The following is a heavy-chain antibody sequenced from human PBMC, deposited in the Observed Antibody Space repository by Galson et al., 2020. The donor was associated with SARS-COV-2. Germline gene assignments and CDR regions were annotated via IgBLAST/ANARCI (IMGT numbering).Heavy chain of an antibody. CDR1: GYTLTELS. Sequence: GASVTVSCKVSGYTLTELSMHWVRQAPGTGLEWMGGFDPEDGETIYAQKLQGRVTMTEDTSTDTAYMELSSLRSEDTAVYYCATERGSHLDYYDSSGYYYYFDYWGQGTLVTVSS. D-gene: IGHD3-22*01. CDR2: FDPEDGET. J-gene: IGHJ4*02. V-gene: IGHV1-24*01. CDR3: ATERGSHLDYYDSSGYYYYFDY.